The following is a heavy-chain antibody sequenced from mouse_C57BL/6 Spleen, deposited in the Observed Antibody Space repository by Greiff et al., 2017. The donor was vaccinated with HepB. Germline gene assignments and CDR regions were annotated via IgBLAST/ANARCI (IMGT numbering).Heavy chain of an antibody. CDR2: ISDGGSYT. V-gene: IGHV5-4*01. Sequence: EVQLVESGGGLVKPGGSLKLSCAASGFTFSSYAMSWVRQTPEKRLEWVATISDGGSYTYYPDNVKGRFTISRDNAKNNLYLQMSHLKSEDTAMYYCARANYYGSSSRNFDYWGQGTTLTVSS. CDR3: ARANYYGSSSRNFDY. CDR1: GFTFSSYA. J-gene: IGHJ2*01. D-gene: IGHD1-1*01.